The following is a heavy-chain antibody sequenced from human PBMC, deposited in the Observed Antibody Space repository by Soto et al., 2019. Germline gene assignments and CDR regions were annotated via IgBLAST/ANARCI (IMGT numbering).Heavy chain of an antibody. D-gene: IGHD2-15*01. Sequence: SETLSLTCAVYGGSVSGYFWSWIRQPPGKGLEWIGEINHSGTTSYSPSLDSRVTTSVDTSKNQFSLRLSSVTAVDTAIYYCARRYCSDSYCSYFDYWGRGTLVTVSS. CDR3: ARRYCSDSYCSYFDY. V-gene: IGHV4-34*01. J-gene: IGHJ4*02. CDR1: GGSVSGYF. CDR2: INHSGTT.